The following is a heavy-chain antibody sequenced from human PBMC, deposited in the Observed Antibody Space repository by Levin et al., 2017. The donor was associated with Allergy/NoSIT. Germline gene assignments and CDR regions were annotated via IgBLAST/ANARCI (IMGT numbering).Heavy chain of an antibody. CDR2: IHPNSGVT. V-gene: IGHV1-2*02. CDR1: GYTFTDYY. D-gene: IGHD6-13*01. CDR3: SSLPWGAAPGHLAEYFQH. J-gene: IGHJ1*01. Sequence: GASVKVSCMPSGYTFTDYYMHWVRQAPGQGLEWIGWIHPNSGVTNYAHKFQGRVTMTRDTSISTAYMEMSRLRSDDTAVYYCSSLPWGAAPGHLAEYFQHWGQGTLVTVSS.